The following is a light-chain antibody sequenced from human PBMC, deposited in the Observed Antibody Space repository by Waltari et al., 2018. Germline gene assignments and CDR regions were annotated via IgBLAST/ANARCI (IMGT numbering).Light chain of an antibody. V-gene: IGKV1-39*01. Sequence: DIQLTQSPSSLSASVGDRVTITCRASQSISTYLNWYQQKSGKAPNLLILGASSLHSGFPSRFSGSGSRTDFTLSISSLHPEDFAPYYCQQRYTTPLTFGGGTQVKIK. CDR3: QQRYTTPLT. J-gene: IGKJ4*01. CDR1: QSISTY. CDR2: GAS.